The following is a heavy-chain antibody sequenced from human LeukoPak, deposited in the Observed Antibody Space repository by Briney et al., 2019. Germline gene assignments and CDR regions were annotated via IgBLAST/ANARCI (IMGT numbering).Heavy chain of an antibody. D-gene: IGHD3-3*01. Sequence: SCKASGGTFSSYAMHWVRQAPGKGLEWVAVISYDGSNKYYADSVKGRFTISRDNSKNTLYLQMNSLRAEDTAVYYCARSRGYDFWSGFFDYWGQGTLVTVSS. V-gene: IGHV3-30-3*01. CDR3: ARSRGYDFWSGFFDY. CDR2: ISYDGSNK. CDR1: GGTFSSYA. J-gene: IGHJ4*02.